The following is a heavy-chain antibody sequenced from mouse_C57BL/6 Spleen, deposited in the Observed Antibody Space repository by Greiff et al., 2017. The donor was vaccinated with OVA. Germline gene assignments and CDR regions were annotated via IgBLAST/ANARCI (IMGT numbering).Heavy chain of an antibody. CDR1: GFSLTSYG. CDR3: AREEAYYGYFDV. CDR2: IWSGGST. J-gene: IGHJ1*03. V-gene: IGHV2-2*01. D-gene: IGHD2-10*01. Sequence: VKLMESGPGLVQPSQSLSITCTVSGFSLTSYGVHWVRQSPGKGLEWLGVIWSGGSTDYNAAFISRLSISKDNSKSQVFFKMNSLQADDTAIYYCAREEAYYGYFDVWGTGTTVTVSS.